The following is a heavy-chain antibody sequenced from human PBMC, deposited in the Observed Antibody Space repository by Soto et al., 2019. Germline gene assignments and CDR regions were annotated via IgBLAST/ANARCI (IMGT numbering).Heavy chain of an antibody. CDR1: GYTFTSYY. CDR2: INPSGGST. V-gene: IGHV1-46*03. D-gene: IGHD2-15*01. Sequence: ASVKVSCKASGYTFTSYYMHWVRQASGQGLQCMGIINPSGGSTSYAQKFQGRVTMTRDTSTSTVYMELSSLRSEDTAVYYCARIPWYCSGGRCENYGDAFDIWGQGTMVTVSS. CDR3: ARIPWYCSGGRCENYGDAFDI. J-gene: IGHJ3*02.